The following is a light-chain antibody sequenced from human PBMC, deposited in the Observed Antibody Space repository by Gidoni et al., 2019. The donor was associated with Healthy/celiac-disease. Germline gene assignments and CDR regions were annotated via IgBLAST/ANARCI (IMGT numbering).Light chain of an antibody. V-gene: IGLV2-14*01. CDR2: EVS. CDR3: SSYTSSSTPV. CDR1: SSDVGGYNY. J-gene: IGLJ1*01. Sequence: QSAPTQPAPVSGPPGQSITISCTRTSSDVGGYNYVSWYQQHPGKAPKLMIYEVSDRPSGVSNRFSGSKSGNTASLTISGLQAEDEADYYCSSYTSSSTPVFGTGTKVTVL.